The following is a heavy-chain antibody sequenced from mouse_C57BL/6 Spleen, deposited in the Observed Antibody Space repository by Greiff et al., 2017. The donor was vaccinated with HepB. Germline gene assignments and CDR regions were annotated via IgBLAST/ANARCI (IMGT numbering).Heavy chain of an antibody. CDR1: GYAFTNYL. D-gene: IGHD2-3*01. V-gene: IGHV1-54*01. CDR3: ARKGIYDGYYSYSFGC. Sequence: QVQLQQSGAELVRPGTSVKVSCKASGYAFTNYLIEWVKQRPGQGLEWIGVINPGSGGTNYNEKFKGKATLTADKSSSTAYMQLSSLTSEDSAVYFCARKGIYDGYYSYSFGCWGQGTTLTVSS. CDR2: INPGSGGT. J-gene: IGHJ2*01.